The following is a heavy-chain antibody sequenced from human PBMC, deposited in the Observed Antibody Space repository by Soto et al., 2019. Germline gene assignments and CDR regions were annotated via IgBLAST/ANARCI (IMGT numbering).Heavy chain of an antibody. Sequence: SETLSLTCAVYGGSFSGYYWSWIRQPPGKGLEWIGEINHSGSTNYNPSLKSRVTISVDTSKNQFSLKLSSVTAADTAVYYCARRSVAATPLNHPFDYWGQGTLVTVSS. CDR3: ARRSVAATPLNHPFDY. J-gene: IGHJ4*02. V-gene: IGHV4-34*01. CDR2: INHSGST. CDR1: GGSFSGYY. D-gene: IGHD2-15*01.